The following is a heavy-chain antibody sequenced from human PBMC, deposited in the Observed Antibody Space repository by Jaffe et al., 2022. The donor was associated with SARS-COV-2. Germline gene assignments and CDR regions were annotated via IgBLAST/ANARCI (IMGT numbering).Heavy chain of an antibody. Sequence: QVQLVESGGGLVKPGGSLRLSCAASGFTFSDYYMSWIRQAPGKGLEWVSYISSSGSTIYYADSVKGRFTISRDNAKNSLYLQMNSLRAEDTAVYYCARADRAAAGLTSGYYYYYGMDVWGQGTTVTVSS. J-gene: IGHJ6*02. CDR1: GFTFSDYY. V-gene: IGHV3-11*01. D-gene: IGHD6-13*01. CDR2: ISSSGSTI. CDR3: ARADRAAAGLTSGYYYYYGMDV.